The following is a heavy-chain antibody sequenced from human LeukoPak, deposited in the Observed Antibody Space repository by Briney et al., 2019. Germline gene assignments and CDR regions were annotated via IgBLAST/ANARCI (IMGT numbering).Heavy chain of an antibody. D-gene: IGHD6-19*01. J-gene: IGHJ4*02. CDR2: IRGSGDIT. CDR3: AKVISGWYTGYS. Sequence: GGSLRLSCAPSGFTFSNYAMSWVRQAPGKGLEWVSAIRGSGDITYYADSVKGRFTISRDNSKNTLYLQMDSLRAEDTAIYYCAKVISGWYTGYSWGQGTLVTVSS. CDR1: GFTFSNYA. V-gene: IGHV3-23*01.